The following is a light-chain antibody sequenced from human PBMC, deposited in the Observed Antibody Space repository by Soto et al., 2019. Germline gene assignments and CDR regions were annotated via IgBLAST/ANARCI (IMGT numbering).Light chain of an antibody. Sequence: DIQMTQSPSAMSASVGDRVTITCRASQGIRNYLDWFQQKPGKVPKRLIYDASSLQSGVPPRFSGSGSGTEFTLTISNLQPEDFATYYCLQESSYPPSFGGGTKVEIK. V-gene: IGKV1-17*03. CDR2: DAS. CDR1: QGIRNY. CDR3: LQESSYPPS. J-gene: IGKJ4*01.